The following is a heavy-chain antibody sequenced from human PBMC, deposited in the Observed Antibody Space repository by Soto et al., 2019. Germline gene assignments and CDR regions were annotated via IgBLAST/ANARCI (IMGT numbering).Heavy chain of an antibody. CDR1: GFTFSTYN. CDR3: ARDFGGILRFGES. CDR2: IPSSTSYI. J-gene: IGHJ5*02. Sequence: DVQLVESGGGLVKPGGSLRLSCAASGFTFSTYNMNCVRQAPGKGLEWVSSIPSSTSYIFYADSVKGRFTISRDNAKNSLYLQMNSLRAEDTAVYYCARDFGGILRFGESWGQGTLVTVSS. V-gene: IGHV3-21*01. D-gene: IGHD3-10*01.